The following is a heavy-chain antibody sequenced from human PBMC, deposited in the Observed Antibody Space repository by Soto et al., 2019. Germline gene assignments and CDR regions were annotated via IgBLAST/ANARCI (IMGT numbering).Heavy chain of an antibody. CDR1: GYTFATSG. CDR2: SSTSTENT. V-gene: IGHV1-18*01. Sequence: QVHLVQSGAEVREPGASVKVSCKTSGYTFATSGINWVRQAPGQGLEWMGWSSTSTENTIYAQKFQGRVRMTSDTPTTTGYMELRSLRSDDTAVYYCARDGDYRTLDIWGQGTLVTVSS. CDR3: ARDGDYRTLDI. D-gene: IGHD4-17*01. J-gene: IGHJ3*02.